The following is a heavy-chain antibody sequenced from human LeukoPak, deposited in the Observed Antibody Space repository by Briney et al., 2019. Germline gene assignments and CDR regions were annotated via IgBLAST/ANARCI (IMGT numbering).Heavy chain of an antibody. CDR1: GYTFTGYF. V-gene: IGHV1-2*02. Sequence: ASVKVSCKASGYTFTGYFMHWVRQAPGQGLEWMGWINPNSGDTNYAQKFQGRVTMTRDTSISTAYMELSRLRSDDTAVYYCARERSGSFCDYWGQGTLVTVSS. CDR3: ARERSGSFCDY. J-gene: IGHJ4*02. D-gene: IGHD1-26*01. CDR2: INPNSGDT.